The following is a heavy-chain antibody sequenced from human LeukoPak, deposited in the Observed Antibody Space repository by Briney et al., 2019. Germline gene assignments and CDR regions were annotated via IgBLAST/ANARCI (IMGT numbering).Heavy chain of an antibody. CDR1: GFTFNNYA. D-gene: IGHD3-16*01. CDR2: ISGGGDTS. V-gene: IGHV3-23*01. Sequence: GGSLRLSCAASGFTFNNYAMSWVRQAPGKGLEWVSSISGGGDTSYYADSVRDRFTISRDTSKNMLFLQMDSLRAEDTAIYYCAKNAGDGGYYYYMDVWGKGTTVTVSS. J-gene: IGHJ6*03. CDR3: AKNAGDGGYYYYMDV.